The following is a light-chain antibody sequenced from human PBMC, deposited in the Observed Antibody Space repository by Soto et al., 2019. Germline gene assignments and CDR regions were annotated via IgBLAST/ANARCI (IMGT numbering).Light chain of an antibody. Sequence: QSVLTQPPSASGTPGQRVTISCSGGSSNIGSNYVCWYQQLPGTAPKLLIYKTNQRPSGVPDRFSGSKSGTSASLAISGLRSEDEAGYYCSSYAGRTLYVFGTGTKLTVL. CDR2: KTN. J-gene: IGLJ1*01. CDR3: SSYAGRTLYV. CDR1: SSNIGSNY. V-gene: IGLV1-47*01.